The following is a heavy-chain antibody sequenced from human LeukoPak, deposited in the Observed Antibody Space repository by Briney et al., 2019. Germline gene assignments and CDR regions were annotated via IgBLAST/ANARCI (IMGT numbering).Heavy chain of an antibody. CDR2: VHLSGRT. CDR3: ARGSLRIAVAGVFDY. CDR1: GGSISTTNW. V-gene: IGHV4-4*02. J-gene: IGHJ4*02. Sequence: PSETLSLTCGVSGGSISTTNWWTWVSQPPGEGLEWIGEVHLSGRTHYNPSLESRVTISVDTSKNQFSLKLSSVTAADTAVYYCARGSLRIAVAGVFDYWGQGTLVTVSS. D-gene: IGHD6-19*01.